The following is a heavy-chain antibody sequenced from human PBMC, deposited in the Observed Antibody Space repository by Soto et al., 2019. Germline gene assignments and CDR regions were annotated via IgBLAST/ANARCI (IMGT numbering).Heavy chain of an antibody. D-gene: IGHD3-9*01. V-gene: IGHV2-5*02. CDR1: GLSLSTSGVA. CDR3: AHRLARGATGLYFQH. CDR2: IYWDDDK. J-gene: IGHJ1*01. Sequence: SGPTRVNPTQTLTLTCTFSGLSLSTSGVAVGWIRQPPGKALEWLALIYWDDDKRYSPSLKSRLTITKDTSKNQVVLTMTNMDPVDTSTYYCAHRLARGATGLYFQHWGQGTPVTGSS.